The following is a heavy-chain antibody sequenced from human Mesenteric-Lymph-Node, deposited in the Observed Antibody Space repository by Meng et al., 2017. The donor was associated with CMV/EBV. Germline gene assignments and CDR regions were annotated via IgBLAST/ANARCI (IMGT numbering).Heavy chain of an antibody. D-gene: IGHD3-10*01. J-gene: IGHJ4*02. V-gene: IGHV1-18*01. CDR3: ARDVTMVRGDPLGY. CDR1: YTFTSCG. Sequence: YTFTSCGISWVRQAPGQGLEWIGWVSGYNGNTMYAQKVQGRVTMTTDTSTSTAYMEVRSLSSVTAADTAVYYCARDVTMVRGDPLGYWGQGTLVTVSS. CDR2: VSGYNGNT.